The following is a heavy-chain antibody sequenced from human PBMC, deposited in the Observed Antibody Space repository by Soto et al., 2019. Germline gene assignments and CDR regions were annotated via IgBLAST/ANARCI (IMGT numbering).Heavy chain of an antibody. CDR2: ISHTGDT. CDR3: ACLAAHAVVVTYHVLDI. D-gene: IGHD2-15*01. V-gene: IGHV4-4*09. J-gene: IGHJ3*02. CDR1: GGSISSHY. Sequence: SETLSLTCTVSGGSISSHYWGWIRQPPGKGLEWIAYISHTGDTNYNPSFNSRVTISLETSKNQFSLRLTSATAADTAVYYCACLAAHAVVVTYHVLDIWGRGTMVTVSS.